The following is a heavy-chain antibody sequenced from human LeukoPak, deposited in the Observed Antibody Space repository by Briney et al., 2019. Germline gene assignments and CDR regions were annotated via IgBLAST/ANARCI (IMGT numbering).Heavy chain of an antibody. CDR3: AREDGDYGGVDY. D-gene: IGHD4-17*01. V-gene: IGHV3-30*04. Sequence: GGSLRLSCAVSGFTITNYGIHWVRQAPGKGLEWVSFISYDGRNKDSADSVKGRFTISRDNSKNTVFLHMNSLTTEDTAVYYCAREDGDYGGVDYWGQGTLVTVSS. CDR1: GFTITNYG. J-gene: IGHJ4*02. CDR2: ISYDGRNK.